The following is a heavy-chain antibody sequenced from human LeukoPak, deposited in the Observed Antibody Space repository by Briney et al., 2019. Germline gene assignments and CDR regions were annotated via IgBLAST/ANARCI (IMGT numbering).Heavy chain of an antibody. Sequence: PGGSLRLSCLASGFTFSNSWMTWVRQAPGRGLGWVANIKEDGSDKQYVDSVRGRFTISRDNAKNSVSPQMDGLRAEDTAVYHCVRESDVWSGPGIGRPLDVWGKGTTVTVSS. D-gene: IGHD3-3*01. J-gene: IGHJ6*04. CDR3: VRESDVWSGPGIGRPLDV. CDR2: IKEDGSDK. V-gene: IGHV3-7*01. CDR1: GFTFSNSW.